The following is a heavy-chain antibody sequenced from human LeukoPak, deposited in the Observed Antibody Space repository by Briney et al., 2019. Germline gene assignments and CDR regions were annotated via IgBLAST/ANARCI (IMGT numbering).Heavy chain of an antibody. J-gene: IGHJ4*02. CDR3: AKVRMFYGDYDY. Sequence: GGSLRLSCAASGFTFSHYAMNWVRQAPGKGLEWVSAISGSGGSTYYADSVKGRFTISRDNSKNTLYLQMNSLRAEDTAVYYCAKVRMFYGDYDYWGQGTLVTVSS. V-gene: IGHV3-23*01. CDR1: GFTFSHYA. D-gene: IGHD4-17*01. CDR2: ISGSGGST.